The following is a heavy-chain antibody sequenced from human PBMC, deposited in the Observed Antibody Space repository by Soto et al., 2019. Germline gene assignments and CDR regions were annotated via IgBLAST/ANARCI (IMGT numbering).Heavy chain of an antibody. CDR1: GYTFTSYA. Sequence: ASVKVSCKASGYTFTSYAMNWVRQAPGQRLEWMGWINAGNGNTKYSQKFQGRVTITADESTSTAYMELSSLRSEDTAVYYCARHDCISSSCYYYYYYTMDVWGQGTTVTFSS. D-gene: IGHD2-2*01. CDR3: ARHDCISSSCYYYYYYTMDV. V-gene: IGHV1-3*01. CDR2: INAGNGNT. J-gene: IGHJ6*02.